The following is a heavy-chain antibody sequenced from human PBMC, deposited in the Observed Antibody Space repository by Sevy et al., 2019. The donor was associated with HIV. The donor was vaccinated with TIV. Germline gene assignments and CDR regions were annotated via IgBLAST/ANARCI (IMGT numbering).Heavy chain of an antibody. CDR3: AKDGYEVVYAIYYYYYYMDV. D-gene: IGHD2-8*02. CDR2: ISGSGGST. CDR1: GFTFSSYA. Sequence: GGSLRLSCAASGFTFSSYAMSWVRQAPGKGLEWVSAISGSGGSTYSADSVKGRFTISRDNSKNTLYLQMNSLRAEDTAVYYCAKDGYEVVYAIYYYYYYMDVWGKGTTVTVSS. V-gene: IGHV3-23*01. J-gene: IGHJ6*03.